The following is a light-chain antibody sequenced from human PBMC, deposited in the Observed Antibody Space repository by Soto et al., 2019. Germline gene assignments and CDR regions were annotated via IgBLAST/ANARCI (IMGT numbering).Light chain of an antibody. CDR2: GAS. CDR3: QQYNTWHT. V-gene: IGKV3-15*01. Sequence: EIVMTQSPATLSVSPGERATLSCRASQSVVRDLAWYQQKPGQAPRLIMYGASTRATGVPARFSGSGSGTDFTLTISSLQSEDFAVYYCQQYNTWHTFGQGTKLEIK. CDR1: QSVVRD. J-gene: IGKJ2*01.